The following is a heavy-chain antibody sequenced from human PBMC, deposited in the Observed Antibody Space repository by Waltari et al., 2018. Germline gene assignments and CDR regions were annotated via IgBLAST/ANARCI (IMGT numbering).Heavy chain of an antibody. D-gene: IGHD6-19*01. CDR2: LNPNSGGT. J-gene: IGHJ4*02. CDR1: ENTFTDYH. Sequence: QVHLVQSGAEVKKPGASVTVSCKASENTFTDYHIHWVRQAPGQGLEWMGWLNPNSGGTNFAQKFQVRVSMTRDTSITTAYLELSRLRSDDTAFYYCARAPVYTSGWYYFNYWGQGSLVTVSS. V-gene: IGHV1-2*02. CDR3: ARAPVYTSGWYYFNY.